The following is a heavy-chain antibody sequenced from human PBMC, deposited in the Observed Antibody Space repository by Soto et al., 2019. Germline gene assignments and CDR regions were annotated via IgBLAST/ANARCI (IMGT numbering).Heavy chain of an antibody. V-gene: IGHV1-46*03. CDR3: ARSLGVVVAATPHDAFDI. CDR2: INPSGGST. J-gene: IGHJ3*02. Sequence: GASVKVSCKASGYTFTSYYMHWVRQAPGQGLEWMGIINPSGGSTSYAQKFQGRVTMTRDTSTSTVYMELSSLRSEDTAVYYCARSLGVVVAATPHDAFDIWGQGTMVTVSS. CDR1: GYTFTSYY. D-gene: IGHD2-15*01.